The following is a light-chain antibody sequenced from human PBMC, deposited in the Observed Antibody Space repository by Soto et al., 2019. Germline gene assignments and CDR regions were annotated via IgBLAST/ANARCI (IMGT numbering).Light chain of an antibody. CDR1: QSVSSN. CDR2: DAS. CDR3: QQRGSWPPSIT. Sequence: IVMTQSPANLSVSPGQRATLSCRARQSVSSNLAWYQQKPGQVPRLLIHDASSRATGIPARFSGSGSETDFTLTISSLEPEDFAVYYCQQRGSWPPSITFGQGTRLEIK. V-gene: IGKV3-11*01. J-gene: IGKJ5*01.